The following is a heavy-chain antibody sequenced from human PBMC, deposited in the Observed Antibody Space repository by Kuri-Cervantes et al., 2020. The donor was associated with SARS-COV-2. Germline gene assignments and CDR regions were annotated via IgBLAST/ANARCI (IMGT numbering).Heavy chain of an antibody. J-gene: IGHJ3*02. CDR2: ISSNSDHR. D-gene: IGHD5-24*01. Sequence: GGSLRLSCAASGFTFSSYAMSWVRQAPGKGLEWVSFISSNSDHRRYAESVEGRFTISRDNAKNSLSLQMNSLRAEDTAVYYCAREEITRDAFDIWGQGTMVTVSS. V-gene: IGHV3-21*01. CDR1: GFTFSSYA. CDR3: AREEITRDAFDI.